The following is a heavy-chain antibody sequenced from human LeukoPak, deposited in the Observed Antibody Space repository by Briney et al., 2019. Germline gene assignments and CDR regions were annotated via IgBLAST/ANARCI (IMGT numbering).Heavy chain of an antibody. D-gene: IGHD1-1*01. CDR3: ASNWSDFDY. J-gene: IGHJ4*02. CDR1: GYSITTGHY. CDR2: IYHGETT. V-gene: IGHV4-38-2*02. Sequence: SVTLSLTCTVSGYSITTGHYWGWIRQPPGRGLEWIGSIYHGETTYYNPSLKTRLTISLDTSKNQFSLKLSSVTAADTAVYYCASNWSDFDYWGQGILVTVSS.